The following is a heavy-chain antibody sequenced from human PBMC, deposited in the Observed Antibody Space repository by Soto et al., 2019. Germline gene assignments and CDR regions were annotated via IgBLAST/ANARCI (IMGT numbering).Heavy chain of an antibody. J-gene: IGHJ5*02. CDR3: AGGPDYGDHGGWLYP. Sequence: QVHLVQSGAEVKKPGSSVKVSCKPSGGTFSSYTINWVRQAPGQGLEWVGGVTPLFGTTNYAQKFQGRVTITADLSTSTAYMELVSLRSEDTALYYCAGGPDYGDHGGWLYPWCQGTLVTVSS. V-gene: IGHV1-69*01. D-gene: IGHD4-17*01. CDR2: VTPLFGTT. CDR1: GGTFSSYT.